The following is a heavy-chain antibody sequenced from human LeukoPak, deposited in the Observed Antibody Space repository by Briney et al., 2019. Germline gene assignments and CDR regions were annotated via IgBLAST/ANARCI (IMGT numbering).Heavy chain of an antibody. CDR3: ATHHGSWYDLSASHH. Sequence: ASVKVSCKVSGYTLTELSMHWVRQAPGKGLEWMGGFDPEDGETIYAQKFQGRVTMTEDTSTDTAYMELSSLRSEDTAVYYCATHHGSWYDLSASHHWGQGTLVTVSS. CDR1: GYTLTELS. D-gene: IGHD6-13*01. CDR2: FDPEDGET. J-gene: IGHJ5*02. V-gene: IGHV1-24*01.